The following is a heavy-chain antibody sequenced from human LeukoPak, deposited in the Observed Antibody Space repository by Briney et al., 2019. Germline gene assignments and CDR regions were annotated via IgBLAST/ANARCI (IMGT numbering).Heavy chain of an antibody. CDR3: AREESDDYGWGSYRYNQGPSDY. CDR1: GYTFTSYG. V-gene: IGHV1-18*01. Sequence: ASVKVSCKASGYTFTSYGISWVRQAPGQGLEWMGWISAYNGNTSYAQKLQGRVTMTTDTSTSTAYMELRSLRSDDTAVYYCAREESDDYGWGSYRYNQGPSDYWGQGTLVTVSS. J-gene: IGHJ4*02. D-gene: IGHD3-16*02. CDR2: ISAYNGNT.